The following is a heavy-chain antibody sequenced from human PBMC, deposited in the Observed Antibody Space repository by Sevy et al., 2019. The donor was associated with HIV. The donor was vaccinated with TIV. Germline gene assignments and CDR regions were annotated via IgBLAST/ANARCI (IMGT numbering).Heavy chain of an antibody. J-gene: IGHJ3*02. CDR3: ARHCSGTSCSHTFDI. Sequence: SETLSLTCAVYGGSFSGYYWSWIRQPPGKGLEWIGEINHSGSTNYNPSLKSRVTISVDTSKNQFSLKLSSVTAADTAVYYCARHCSGTSCSHTFDIWGQGTMVTVSS. D-gene: IGHD2-2*01. CDR1: GGSFSGYY. V-gene: IGHV4-34*01. CDR2: INHSGST.